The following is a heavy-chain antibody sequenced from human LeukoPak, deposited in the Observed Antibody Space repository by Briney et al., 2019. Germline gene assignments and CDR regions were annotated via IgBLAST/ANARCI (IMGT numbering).Heavy chain of an antibody. CDR3: ARPNGGRLWAWYFDY. CDR1: GYSFATYW. CDR2: IYPGDSDT. V-gene: IGHV5-51*01. Sequence: GESLKISCKASGYSFATYWIGWVRQTPGRGLEWMGLIYPGDSDTRYSPSFQGQVTISADKSISSTSPQWRSLKASDTAMYYCARPNGGRLWAWYFDYWGQGTPVTVSS. J-gene: IGHJ4*02. D-gene: IGHD7-27*01.